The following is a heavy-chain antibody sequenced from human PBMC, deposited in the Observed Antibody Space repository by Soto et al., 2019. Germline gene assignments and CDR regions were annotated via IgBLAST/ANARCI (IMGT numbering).Heavy chain of an antibody. CDR1: GGSFSGYY. J-gene: IGHJ5*02. D-gene: IGHD6-19*01. CDR3: ARGRQQWLATGWFDP. Sequence: QVQLQQWGAGLLKPSETLSLTCAVYGGSFSGYYWSWIRQPPGKGLEWIGEINHSGSTNYNPSLKSRVTISVDTSNNQFSLKLRSVSAADRAVYYCARGRQQWLATGWFDPWGQGTLVTVSS. CDR2: INHSGST. V-gene: IGHV4-34*01.